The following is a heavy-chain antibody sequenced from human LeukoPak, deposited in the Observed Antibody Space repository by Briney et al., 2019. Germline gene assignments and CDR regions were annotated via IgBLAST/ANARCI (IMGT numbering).Heavy chain of an antibody. CDR2: IKQDGGEK. CDR1: GFTFSSYW. D-gene: IGHD3-10*01. CDR3: ARVSYGFFDY. Sequence: GGSLRLSCAASGFTFSSYWMSWVRQAPGQGLEWVGNIKQDGGEKYYVESVKGRFTISRDKAKNSLYPQMNSLRAEDTAVYYCARVSYGFFDYWGQGTRVTVSS. J-gene: IGHJ4*02. V-gene: IGHV3-7*01.